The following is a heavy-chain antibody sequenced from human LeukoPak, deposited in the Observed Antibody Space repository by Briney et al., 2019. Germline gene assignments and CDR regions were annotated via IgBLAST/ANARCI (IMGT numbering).Heavy chain of an antibody. D-gene: IGHD3-22*01. V-gene: IGHV1-69*05. CDR3: ARDSYDSSGYYYVGDDY. J-gene: IGHJ4*02. Sequence: SVKVSCKASGGTFSSYAISWVRQAPGQGLEWMGRIIPIFGTANYAQKFQGRVTITTDESTSAAYMELSSLRSEDTAVYYCARDSYDSSGYYYVGDDYWGQGTLVTVSS. CDR2: IIPIFGTA. CDR1: GGTFSSYA.